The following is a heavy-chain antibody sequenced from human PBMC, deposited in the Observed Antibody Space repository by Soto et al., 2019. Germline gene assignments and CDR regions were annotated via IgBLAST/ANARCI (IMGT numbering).Heavy chain of an antibody. D-gene: IGHD6-25*01. CDR1: GGTFSSYA. CDR2: IIPIFGTA. CDR3: ARGRPEGYDYYYGMDV. V-gene: IGHV1-69*13. Sequence: WASVKVSCKASGGTFSSYAINWVRQAPGQGLEWMGGIIPIFGTANYAQKFQGRVTITADESTSTAYMELSSLRSEDTAVYYCARGRPEGYDYYYGMDVWGQGTTVTVSS. J-gene: IGHJ6*02.